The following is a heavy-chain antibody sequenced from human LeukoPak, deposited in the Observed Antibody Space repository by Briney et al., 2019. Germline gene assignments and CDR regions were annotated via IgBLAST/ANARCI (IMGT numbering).Heavy chain of an antibody. Sequence: ASVTVSCKASGYTFTEYYMHWVRQAPGQGLEWMGWINPNSGGTNYAQKFQGWVTMTRDTSISTAYMELSRLRSDDTAVYYCARDREDDYGDYRYFDLWGRGTLVTVSS. D-gene: IGHD4-17*01. CDR1: GYTFTEYY. CDR3: ARDREDDYGDYRYFDL. CDR2: INPNSGGT. V-gene: IGHV1-2*04. J-gene: IGHJ2*01.